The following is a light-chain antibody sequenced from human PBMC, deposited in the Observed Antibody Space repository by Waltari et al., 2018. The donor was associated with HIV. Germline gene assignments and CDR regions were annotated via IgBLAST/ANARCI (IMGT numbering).Light chain of an antibody. V-gene: IGKV3-15*01. CDR1: ESVNSD. J-gene: IGKJ1*01. CDR2: GAS. CDR3: QQYNNWPLAWT. Sequence: EIVMTQSPVTLSASPGERVTLSCRASESVNSDLAWYQQKPGHAPRLLIPGASTRANGIPPRISGSGSETQFTLTISSLQSEDCAVYYCQQYNNWPLAWTFGRGPRVEI.